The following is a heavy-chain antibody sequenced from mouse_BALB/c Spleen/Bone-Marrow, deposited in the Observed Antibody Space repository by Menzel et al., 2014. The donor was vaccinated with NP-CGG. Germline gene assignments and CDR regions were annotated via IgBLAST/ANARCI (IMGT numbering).Heavy chain of an antibody. CDR3: AREGWDYGGAWFAY. CDR1: GYTFTIYV. Sequence: EVQLQQSGPELVKPGASVKMSCQASGYTFTIYVIHWVKQKPGQGLEWIGYMNPYDGITEYSEKFRDKATLTSDRTSSTAYMELSSLTSEDSAVYYCAREGWDYGGAWFAYWGQGTLVTVSA. V-gene: IGHV1-14*01. D-gene: IGHD2-4*01. J-gene: IGHJ3*01. CDR2: MNPYDGIT.